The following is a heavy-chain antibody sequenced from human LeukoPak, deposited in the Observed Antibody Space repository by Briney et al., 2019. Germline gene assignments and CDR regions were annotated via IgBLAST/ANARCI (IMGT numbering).Heavy chain of an antibody. Sequence: ASVKVPCKASGYTFTSYGISWLRQAPAQGLEWMGWISAYNGNTNYAQKLQGRVTMTTDTSTSTAYMELRSLRSDDTAVYYCARGAPRLYDILTGYYSPFDYWGQGTLVTVSS. D-gene: IGHD3-9*01. V-gene: IGHV1-18*01. CDR2: ISAYNGNT. J-gene: IGHJ4*02. CDR3: ARGAPRLYDILTGYYSPFDY. CDR1: GYTFTSYG.